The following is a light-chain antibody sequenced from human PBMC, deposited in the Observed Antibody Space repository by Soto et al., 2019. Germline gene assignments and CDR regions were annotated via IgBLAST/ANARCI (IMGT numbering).Light chain of an antibody. J-gene: IGKJ1*01. CDR3: QQYYSYPQT. V-gene: IGKV1-8*01. Sequence: AIRMTQSPSSFSASTGDRVTITCRASQGISSYLAWYQQKPGKAPKLLIYAASTLQSGVPSRFSCSGSGTDFTLTISCLQSEDCATYYCQQYYSYPQTFGQGTKVEIK. CDR2: AAS. CDR1: QGISSY.